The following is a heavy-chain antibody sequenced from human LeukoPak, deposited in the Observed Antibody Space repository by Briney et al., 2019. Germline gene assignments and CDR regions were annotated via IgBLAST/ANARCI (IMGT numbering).Heavy chain of an antibody. Sequence: SETLSLTCAVYGGSFSGYYWSWIRQPPGKGLEWIGEINHSGSTNYNPSLKSRVTISVDTSKNQFSLKLSSVAAADTAVYYCARGRGSYYGKWLDYWGQGTLVTVSS. CDR1: GGSFSGYY. CDR2: INHSGST. V-gene: IGHV4-34*01. D-gene: IGHD1-26*01. J-gene: IGHJ4*02. CDR3: ARGRGSYYGKWLDY.